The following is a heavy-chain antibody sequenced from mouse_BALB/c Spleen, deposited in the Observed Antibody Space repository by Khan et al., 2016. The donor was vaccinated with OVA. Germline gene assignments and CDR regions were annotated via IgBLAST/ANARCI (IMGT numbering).Heavy chain of an antibody. Sequence: QVQLKESGTDLVKPGASVKMSCKASGYTFTTYWMHWVHQRPGQGLEWIGYINPTSGYTDYHEKFKDKATLSADKSSNTVYMQLSRLTSEDSAVSYYARDRIDYWGQGTTLTVSS. V-gene: IGHV1-7*01. J-gene: IGHJ2*01. CDR1: GYTFTTYW. CDR3: ARDRIDY. CDR2: INPTSGYT.